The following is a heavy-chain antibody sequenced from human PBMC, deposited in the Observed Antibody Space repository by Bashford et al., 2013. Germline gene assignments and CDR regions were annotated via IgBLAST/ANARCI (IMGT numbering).Heavy chain of an antibody. Sequence: SETLSLTCSVSGDPINSGNYYWSWIRQPAGKGLEWIGRIYTSGSTNYNPSLKSRVTISVDTSKNQFSLKLSSVTAADTAVYYCARASYYYYMDVWGKGTTVTVSS. CDR3: ARASYYYYMDV. J-gene: IGHJ6*03. V-gene: IGHV4-61*02. CDR2: IYTSGST. CDR1: GDPINSGNYY.